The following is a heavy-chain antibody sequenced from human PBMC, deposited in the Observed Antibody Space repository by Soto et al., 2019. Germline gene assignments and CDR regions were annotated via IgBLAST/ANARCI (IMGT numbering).Heavy chain of an antibody. CDR1: GYAFTTYG. CDR2: ISAHDGNT. J-gene: IGHJ4*02. Sequence: QVHLVQSGAEVKKPGASVKVSCKGSGYAFTTYGITWVRQAPGQGLERMGGISAHDGNTNYAQKLQGRVTVTRDTSTSTAYMELRSLRADDTAVYYCARGRYGDYWGQGALVTVS. V-gene: IGHV1-18*01. D-gene: IGHD1-1*01. CDR3: ARGRYGDY.